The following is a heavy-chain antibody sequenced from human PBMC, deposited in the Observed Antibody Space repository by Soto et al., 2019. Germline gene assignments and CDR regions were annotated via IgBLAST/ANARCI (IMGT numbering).Heavy chain of an antibody. V-gene: IGHV4-4*02. CDR1: GGSISSSNW. CDR2: IYHSGTT. CDR3: ARGARSGGSSYNWFDP. D-gene: IGHD2-15*01. J-gene: IGHJ5*02. Sequence: SETLSLTCAVSGGSISSSNWWNWVRQPPGKGLEWIGEIYHSGTTNYNPSLQSRVTISVDKSKNQFSLRLSSVTAADTAVYYCARGARSGGSSYNWFDPWGQGTLVTVSS.